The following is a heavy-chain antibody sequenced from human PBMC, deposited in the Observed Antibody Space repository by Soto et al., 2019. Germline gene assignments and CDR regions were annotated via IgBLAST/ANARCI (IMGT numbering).Heavy chain of an antibody. Sequence: ESGGGLVQPGGSLRLSCAASGFSVSSYYMSWFHQAPGKGLEWVSVIYRGGDIYYADSVQGRFTTSRDISRNSLDLQMNSLRVEDTAVYYCARDRRDGDTIWGQGAVVTVSS. CDR2: IYRGGDI. V-gene: IGHV3-66*01. D-gene: IGHD3-3*01. J-gene: IGHJ4*02. CDR3: ARDRRDGDTI. CDR1: GFSVSSYY.